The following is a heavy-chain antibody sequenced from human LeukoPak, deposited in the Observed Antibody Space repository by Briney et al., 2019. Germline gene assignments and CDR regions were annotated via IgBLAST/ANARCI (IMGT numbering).Heavy chain of an antibody. CDR2: IDHSGRT. CDR1: SGSFSGYL. J-gene: IGHJ3*01. V-gene: IGHV4-34*01. D-gene: IGHD6-6*01. CDR3: ARHESGSSSAAFDS. Sequence: SETLSPTCAVYSGSFSGYLWSWNRQSPGKGLEYIGEIDHSGRTTYNPTLKSRVTISLDTSKNQFSLELISVTAADTAVYYCARHESGSSSAAFDSWGQGTMVTVSS.